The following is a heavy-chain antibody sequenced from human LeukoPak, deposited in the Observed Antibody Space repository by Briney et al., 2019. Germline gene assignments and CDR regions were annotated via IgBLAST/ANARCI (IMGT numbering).Heavy chain of an antibody. CDR2: INPNSGGT. D-gene: IGHD6-13*01. J-gene: IGHJ5*02. CDR3: ARDLDSSSWSVWFDP. V-gene: IGHV1-2*02. CDR1: GYTFTGYY. Sequence: ASVKVSCKASGYTFTGYYMHWVRQAPGQGLEWMGWINPNSGGTNYAQKFQGRVTMTRDTSISTAYMELSRLRSDDTAVYYCARDLDSSSWSVWFDPWGQGTLVTVSS.